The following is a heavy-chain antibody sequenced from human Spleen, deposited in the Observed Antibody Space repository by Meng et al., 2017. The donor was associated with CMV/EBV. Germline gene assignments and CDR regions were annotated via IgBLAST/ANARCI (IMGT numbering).Heavy chain of an antibody. D-gene: IGHD6-13*01. V-gene: IGHV3-30-3*01. J-gene: IGHJ6*02. CDR1: GFTVSNEF. CDR2: ISYDGSNK. CDR3: ARESSSWLNYYYYGMDV. Sequence: GESLKISCAVSGFTVSNEFMSWVRQAPGKGLEWVAVISYDGSNKYYADSVKGRFTISRDNSKNTLYLQMNSLRAEDTAVYYCARESSSWLNYYYYGMDVWGQGTTVTVSS.